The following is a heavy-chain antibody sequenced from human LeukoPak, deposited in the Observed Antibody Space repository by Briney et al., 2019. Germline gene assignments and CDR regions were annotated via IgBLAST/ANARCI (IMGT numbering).Heavy chain of an antibody. CDR3: ARGVTPDY. V-gene: IGHV4-34*01. D-gene: IGHD2-21*02. J-gene: IGHJ4*02. CDR2: INHGGST. CDR1: GGSFSDYY. Sequence: PSETLSLTCAVNGGSFSDYYWSWIRQPPGKGLEWIADINHGGSTNYNPSLKSRVTISVDTSKSQFSLKLSSVTAADTAVYYCARGVTPDYWGQGTLVTVSS.